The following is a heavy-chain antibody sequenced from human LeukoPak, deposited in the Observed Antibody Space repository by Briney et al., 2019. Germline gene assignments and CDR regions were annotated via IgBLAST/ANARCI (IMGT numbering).Heavy chain of an antibody. CDR2: INHSGST. V-gene: IGHV4-34*01. D-gene: IGHD3-9*01. Sequence: SETLSLTCTVSGGSISSYYWSWIRQPPGKGLEWIGEINHSGSTNYNPSLKSRVTISVDTSKNQFSLKLSSVTAADTAAYYCARDPYYDILTGYYKGAFDIWGQGTMVTVSS. CDR1: GGSISSYY. J-gene: IGHJ3*02. CDR3: ARDPYYDILTGYYKGAFDI.